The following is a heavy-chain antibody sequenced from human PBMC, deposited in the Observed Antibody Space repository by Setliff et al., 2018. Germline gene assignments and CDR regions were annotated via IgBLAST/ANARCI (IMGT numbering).Heavy chain of an antibody. D-gene: IGHD3-3*01. CDR3: GRDVFDFRTGQGGP. Sequence: PGGSLRLSCGASGFTFSNYWMYWVRQVPGKGLVWVSRSNGDGTITHYADSVKGRFTISRDNDKKTLYLQMNSLRGEDTAVYFCGRDVFDFRTGQGGPWGQGTRVTVSS. V-gene: IGHV3-74*01. CDR2: SNGDGTIT. CDR1: GFTFSNYW. J-gene: IGHJ5*02.